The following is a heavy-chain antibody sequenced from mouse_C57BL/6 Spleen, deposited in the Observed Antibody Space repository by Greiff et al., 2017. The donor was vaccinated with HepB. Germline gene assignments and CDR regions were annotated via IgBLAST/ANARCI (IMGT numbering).Heavy chain of an antibody. CDR2: IYPGGDYT. Sequence: VKLQESGAELVRPGTSVKMSCKASGYTFTNYWIGWAKQRPGHGLEWIGDIYPGGDYTNYNEKFKGKATLTADKSSSTAYMQFSSLTSEDSAIYYCAYYGSSPDWYFDVWGTGTTVTVSS. D-gene: IGHD1-1*01. V-gene: IGHV1-63*01. CDR3: AYYGSSPDWYFDV. J-gene: IGHJ1*03. CDR1: GYTFTNYW.